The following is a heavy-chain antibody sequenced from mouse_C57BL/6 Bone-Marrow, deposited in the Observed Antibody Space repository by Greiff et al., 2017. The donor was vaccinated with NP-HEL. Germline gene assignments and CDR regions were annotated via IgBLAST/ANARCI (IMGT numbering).Heavy chain of an antibody. CDR2: INPSSGNT. CDR3: AEVLRYFDY. CDR1: GYTFTSYW. V-gene: IGHV1-7*01. D-gene: IGHD1-1*01. Sequence: VQLQQPGAELAKPGASVKLSCKASGYTFTSYWMHWVKQRPGRGLEWIGNINPSSGNTKYNQKFKNKATLTADKPSSPAYMQLSSLTSEDSAVYYCAEVLRYFDYWDQGKALTVTS. J-gene: IGHJ2*01.